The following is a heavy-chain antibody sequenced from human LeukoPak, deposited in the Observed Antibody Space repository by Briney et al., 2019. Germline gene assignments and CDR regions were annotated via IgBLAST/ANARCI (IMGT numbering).Heavy chain of an antibody. CDR3: ARGGYSYFWTGGRELDY. CDR2: MNPSSGNT. J-gene: IGHJ4*02. CDR1: GYTFTSYD. Sequence: ASVKVSCKASGYTFTSYDINWVRQATGQGLEWMGWMNPSSGNTGYAQKFQGRVTMTRNTSISTAYMELSSLRSEDTAVYYCARGGYSYFWTGGRELDYWGQGTLVTVSS. V-gene: IGHV1-8*01. D-gene: IGHD3/OR15-3a*01.